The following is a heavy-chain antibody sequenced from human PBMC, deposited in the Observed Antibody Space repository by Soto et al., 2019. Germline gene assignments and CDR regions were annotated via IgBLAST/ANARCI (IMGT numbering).Heavy chain of an antibody. CDR3: ARFFTISGVVSLDYYYYMDV. Sequence: EVQLVESGGGLVKPGGSPRLSCAASGFTFSSYSMNWVRQAPGKGLEWVSSISSSSSYIYYADSVKGRFTISRDNAKNSLYLQMNSLRAEDTAVYYCARFFTISGVVSLDYYYYMDVWGKGTTATVSS. CDR1: GFTFSSYS. V-gene: IGHV3-21*01. CDR2: ISSSSSYI. J-gene: IGHJ6*03. D-gene: IGHD3-3*01.